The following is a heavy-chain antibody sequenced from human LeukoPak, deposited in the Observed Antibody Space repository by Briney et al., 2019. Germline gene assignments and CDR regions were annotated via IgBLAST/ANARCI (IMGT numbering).Heavy chain of an antibody. CDR3: ARKYGYSGYDPFDH. CDR2: IYYSGST. V-gene: IGHV4-59*01. Sequence: SETLSLTCTVSGGSISSYYWSWIRQPPGKGLEWIGYIYYSGSTNYNPSLKSRVTISVDTSKNQFSLKLSSVTAADTAVYYCARKYGYSGYDPFDHWGQGTLVTVSS. D-gene: IGHD5-12*01. J-gene: IGHJ4*02. CDR1: GGSISSYY.